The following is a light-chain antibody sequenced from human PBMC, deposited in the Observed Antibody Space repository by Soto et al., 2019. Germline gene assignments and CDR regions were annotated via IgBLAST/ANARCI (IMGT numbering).Light chain of an antibody. CDR1: QSVSSAN. J-gene: IGKJ1*01. CDR2: GAS. Sequence: EIVLTHSPCTLSLSPLERATLSGMSSQSVSSANFAWYQQKPGQAPRLLIYGASTRATGIPARFSGRGSGTEFTLTISSLQSVDFAVYYCHQYDNWPQTFGQGTKVDI. CDR3: HQYDNWPQT. V-gene: IGKV3-15*01.